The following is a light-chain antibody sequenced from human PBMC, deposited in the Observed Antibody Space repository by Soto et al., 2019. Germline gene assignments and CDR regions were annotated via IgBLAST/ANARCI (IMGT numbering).Light chain of an antibody. CDR3: QQYGSS. Sequence: DNVFTQSPGTLSLAPGERATLSCRASQSVSSNYLAWYQQKPGQAPRLLIYGASSRATGIPDRFSGSGSGTDFTLTISRLEPEDFAVYYCQQYGSSFGPGTKVDIK. CDR2: GAS. J-gene: IGKJ3*01. V-gene: IGKV3-20*01. CDR1: QSVSSNY.